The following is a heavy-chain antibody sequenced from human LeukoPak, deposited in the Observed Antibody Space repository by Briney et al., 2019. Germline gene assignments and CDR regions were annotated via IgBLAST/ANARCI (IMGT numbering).Heavy chain of an antibody. D-gene: IGHD3-10*01. CDR3: ARDGELLDY. CDR1: GXPFSTYS. V-gene: IGHV3-48*02. Sequence: GGAPRLSCAAPGXPFSTYSMSWVRQAPGKGLEWVSYISSGSSSIYYADSVKGRFTISRDNAKNSLFLQMNSLRDEDTAVYYCARDGELLDYWGQGTLVTVSS. CDR2: ISSGSSSI. J-gene: IGHJ4*02.